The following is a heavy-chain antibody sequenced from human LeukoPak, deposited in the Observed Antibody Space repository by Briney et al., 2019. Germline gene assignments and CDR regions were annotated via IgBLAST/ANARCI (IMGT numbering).Heavy chain of an antibody. CDR1: GFTFSRYW. V-gene: IGHV3-74*01. CDR3: ARAPSEVGGYYPEYFRH. CDR2: IKSEGKT. Sequence: GGSLRLSCEASGFTFSRYWMHWVRQAPGKGLVWVSRIKSEGKTNYADSVKGRFTISRDNAKNTVSLQIDSLTAEDTGVYYCARAPSEVGGYYPEYFRHWGQGTLVTVSS. D-gene: IGHD3-22*01. J-gene: IGHJ1*01.